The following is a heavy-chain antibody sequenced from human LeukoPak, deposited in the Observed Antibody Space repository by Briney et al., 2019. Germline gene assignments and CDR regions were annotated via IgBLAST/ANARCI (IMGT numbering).Heavy chain of an antibody. D-gene: IGHD2/OR15-2a*01. CDR2: IYYSGST. J-gene: IGHJ2*01. CDR1: GGSISSSSYY. Sequence: SETLSLTCTVSGGSISSSSYYWGWIRQPPGKGLEWIGSIYYSGSTYYNPSLKSRVTISVDTSKNQFSLKLSSVTAADTAVYYCARRKGPKSRAGSSYWYFDLWGRGTLVTVSS. CDR3: ARRKGPKSRAGSSYWYFDL. V-gene: IGHV4-39*01.